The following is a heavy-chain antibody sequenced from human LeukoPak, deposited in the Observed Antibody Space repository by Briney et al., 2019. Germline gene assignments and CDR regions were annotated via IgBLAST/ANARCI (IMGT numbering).Heavy chain of an antibody. Sequence: GGSLRLSCAASGFTFSSYWMHWVRHAPGKGLVWVSRINSDGSSTNYADSVKGRFTVSRDNAKNTLYLQMNSLRAEDTAVYYCARATGSYYSLGYWGQGTLVTVSS. CDR1: GFTFSSYW. CDR2: INSDGSST. D-gene: IGHD1-26*01. V-gene: IGHV3-74*01. J-gene: IGHJ4*02. CDR3: ARATGSYYSLGY.